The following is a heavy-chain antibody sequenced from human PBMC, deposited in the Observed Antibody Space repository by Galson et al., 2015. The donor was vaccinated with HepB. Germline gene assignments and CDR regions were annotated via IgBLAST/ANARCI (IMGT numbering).Heavy chain of an antibody. V-gene: IGHV1-69*13. J-gene: IGHJ2*01. CDR3: ARAPSIVDPVLGIRTADNYWYFDL. CDR2: IIPIFGTA. CDR1: GGTFSSYA. D-gene: IGHD2-21*01. Sequence: SVKVSCKASGGTFSSYAISWVRQAPGQGLEWMGGIIPIFGTANYAQKFQGRVTITADESTSTAYMELSSLRSEDTAVYYCARAPSIVDPVLGIRTADNYWYFDLWGRGTLVTVSS.